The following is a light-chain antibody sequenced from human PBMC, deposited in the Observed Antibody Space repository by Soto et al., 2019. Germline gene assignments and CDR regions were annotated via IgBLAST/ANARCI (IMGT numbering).Light chain of an antibody. V-gene: IGKV3-20*01. CDR3: QKSDSTPPGT. J-gene: IGKJ1*01. CDR2: AAT. CDR1: QSVSSNY. Sequence: EIVLTQSPGTLSLSPGERATLSCGASQSVSSNYLAWYQQNRGQAPRLVMYAATTRAPGAPDRFSGSGSGTEFTLTISSLQPEDFATYYCQKSDSTPPGTFGQGTKV.